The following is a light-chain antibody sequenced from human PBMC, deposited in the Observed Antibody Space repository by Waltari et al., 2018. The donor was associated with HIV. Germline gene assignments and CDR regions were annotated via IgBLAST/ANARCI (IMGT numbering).Light chain of an antibody. CDR2: GKN. CDR3: NSRDSSGNHLMV. CDR1: SLRSYY. V-gene: IGLV3-19*01. Sequence: SSELTQDPAVSVALGQTVGITCQGDSLRSYYASWYQQRPGQAPVLVIYGKNNRPSGIPDRFSGSSSGNTASLTITGAQAEDEADYYCNSRDSSGNHLMVFGGGTKLTVL. J-gene: IGLJ2*01.